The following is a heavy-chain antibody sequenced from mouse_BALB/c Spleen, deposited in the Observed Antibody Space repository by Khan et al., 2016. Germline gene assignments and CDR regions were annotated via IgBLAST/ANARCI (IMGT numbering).Heavy chain of an antibody. J-gene: IGHJ4*01. CDR1: GYTFTDYA. CDR2: ISTYNGNT. V-gene: IGHV1S137*01. CDR3: ARKGGVRRGVYAMDY. Sequence: QVQLQQSGPEVVRPGVSVKISCKGSGYTFTDYAMHWVKQSHAKSLEWIGVISTYNGNTNYNQKFKGKATMTVDKSSSTAYMELVRLTSEDSAIYYCARKGGVRRGVYAMDYWGQGTSVTVSS. D-gene: IGHD2-14*01.